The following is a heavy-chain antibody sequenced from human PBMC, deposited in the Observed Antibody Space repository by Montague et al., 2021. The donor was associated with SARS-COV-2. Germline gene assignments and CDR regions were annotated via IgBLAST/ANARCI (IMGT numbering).Heavy chain of an antibody. CDR3: ARWDPQTLTVISLRGKSANDY. J-gene: IGHJ4*02. CDR1: GESFGGFF. V-gene: IGHV4-34*01. Sequence: SETLSLICAVYGESFGGFFWSWIRQPPGKGLEWIAEINDRGVTNYNYNPSLGSRVTISADTSKNQFSLKLRSVTAADTAVYYCARWDPQTLTVISLRGKSANDYWGQGTLVTVSS. CDR2: INDRGVTNY. D-gene: IGHD4-11*01.